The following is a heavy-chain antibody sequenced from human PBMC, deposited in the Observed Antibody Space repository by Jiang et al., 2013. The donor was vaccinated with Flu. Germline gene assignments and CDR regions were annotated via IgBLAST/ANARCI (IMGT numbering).Heavy chain of an antibody. CDR1: GFTFDDYA. J-gene: IGHJ5*02. CDR2: ISWNSGSI. V-gene: IGHV3-9*01. CDR3: AKDIQGIAVAGTHRWFDP. D-gene: IGHD6-19*01. Sequence: ASGFTFDDYAMHWVRQAPGKGLEWVSGISWNSGSIGYADSVKGRFTISRDNAKNSLYLQMNSLRAEDTALYYCAKDIQGIAVAGTHRWFDPWGQGTLVTVSS.